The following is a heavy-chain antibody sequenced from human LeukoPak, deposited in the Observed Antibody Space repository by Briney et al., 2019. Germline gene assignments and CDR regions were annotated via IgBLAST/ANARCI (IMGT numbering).Heavy chain of an antibody. D-gene: IGHD4-17*01. CDR1: GGSISSSSYY. V-gene: IGHV4-39*01. CDR3: ARHVGLPPPHRPTTVTTKGWFDP. J-gene: IGHJ5*02. CDR2: IYYSGST. Sequence: PSETLSLTCTVSGGSISSSSYYWGWIRQPPGKGLEWIGSIYYSGSTYYNPSLKSRATISVDTSKNQFSLKLNSVTAADTAVYYCARHVGLPPPHRPTTVTTKGWFDPWGQGTLVTVSS.